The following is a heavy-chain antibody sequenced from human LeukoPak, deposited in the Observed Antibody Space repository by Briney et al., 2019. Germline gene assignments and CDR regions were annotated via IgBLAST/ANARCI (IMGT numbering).Heavy chain of an antibody. J-gene: IGHJ5*02. CDR3: ARQGCDH. CDR1: GYTFTNYG. V-gene: IGHV5-51*01. Sequence: GQPLQISSQASGYTFTNYGVAWVRPRPGKGLEWMGIIYPGDSDTRYSPSFQGQVTISADKSISTAYLQWSSLKASDTAMYYCARQGCDHWGQGTLVTVSS. CDR2: IYPGDSDT.